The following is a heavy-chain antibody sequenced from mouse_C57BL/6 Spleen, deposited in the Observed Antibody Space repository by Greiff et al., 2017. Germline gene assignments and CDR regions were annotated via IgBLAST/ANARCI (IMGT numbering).Heavy chain of an antibody. D-gene: IGHD2-4*01. CDR3: AREADYDGVFDY. Sequence: VQLQQSGPELVKPGASVKISCKASGYTFTDYYMNWVKQSHGKSLEWIGDINPNNGGTSYNQKFKGKATLTVDKSSSTAYMELRSLTSEDSAVYYCAREADYDGVFDYWGQGTTLTVSS. J-gene: IGHJ2*01. CDR2: INPNNGGT. CDR1: GYTFTDYY. V-gene: IGHV1-26*01.